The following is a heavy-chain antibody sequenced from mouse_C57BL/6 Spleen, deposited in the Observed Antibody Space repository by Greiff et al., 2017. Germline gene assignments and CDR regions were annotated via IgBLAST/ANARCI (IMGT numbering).Heavy chain of an antibody. CDR3: ARGGNYAMDY. Sequence: QVQLQQSGAELVRPGTSVKVSCKASGYAFTNYLIEWVKQRPGPGLEWIGVINPGSGGTNYNEKFKGKATLTADKSSSTAYMQLSSLTSEDSAVYFCARGGNYAMDYWGQGTSVTVSS. CDR2: INPGSGGT. J-gene: IGHJ4*01. CDR1: GYAFTNYL. V-gene: IGHV1-54*01.